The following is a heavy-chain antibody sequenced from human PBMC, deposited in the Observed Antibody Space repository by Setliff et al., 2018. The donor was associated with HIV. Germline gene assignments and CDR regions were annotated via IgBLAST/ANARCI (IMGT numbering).Heavy chain of an antibody. D-gene: IGHD7-27*01. Sequence: SETLSLTCTVSGGSISSSNYYWGWIRQPPGKGLELIGTIYYIGSTSYNPSLESRLTISVDTSSNHFSLRLTSVTAADTAVYYCARGRASGSANSGWGQGTLVTVSS. V-gene: IGHV4-39*02. J-gene: IGHJ4*02. CDR2: IYYIGST. CDR1: GGSISSSNYY. CDR3: ARGRASGSANSG.